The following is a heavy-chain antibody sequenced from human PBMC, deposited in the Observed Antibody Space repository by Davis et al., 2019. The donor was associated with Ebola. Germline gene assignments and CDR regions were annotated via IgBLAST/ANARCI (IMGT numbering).Heavy chain of an antibody. CDR1: GYSFTSFF. CDR3: ARGRGHYEYSGGDY. D-gene: IGHD2-21*01. Sequence: ASVKVSCKTSGYSFTSFFIHWVRQTPGQGLEWMGIINPSGGSTTYAQKFQGRVTMTRDTSTRTVYMELSSLRSEDTAVYYCARGRGHYEYSGGDYWGQGTLVIVSS. J-gene: IGHJ4*02. CDR2: INPSGGST. V-gene: IGHV1-46*01.